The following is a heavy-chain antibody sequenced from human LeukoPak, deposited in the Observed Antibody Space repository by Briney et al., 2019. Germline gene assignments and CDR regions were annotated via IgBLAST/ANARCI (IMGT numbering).Heavy chain of an antibody. V-gene: IGHV4-59*01. CDR2: IYYSGST. Sequence: SETLSLTCTVSGGSISSYYWSWIRQPPGKGLEWIGYIYYSGSTNYNPSLKSRVTISVDTSKNQFSLKLSSVTAADTAVYYCTRLTVPLRFDPWGQGTLVTVSS. D-gene: IGHD2-2*01. CDR1: GGSISSYY. J-gene: IGHJ5*02. CDR3: TRLTVPLRFDP.